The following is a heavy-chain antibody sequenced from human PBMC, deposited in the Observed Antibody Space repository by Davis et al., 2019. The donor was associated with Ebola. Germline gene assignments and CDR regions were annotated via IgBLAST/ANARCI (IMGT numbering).Heavy chain of an antibody. CDR3: ARHGGDFWSGYHNWFDP. CDR2: IYNGGST. CDR1: GGSISSYY. V-gene: IGHV4-4*07. Sequence: PSETLSLTCTVSGGSISSYYWSWIRQPAGKGLEWIGRIYNGGSTNYNPSLKSRVTMSEDTSKNQFSLKLSSVTAADTAVYYCARHGGDFWSGYHNWFDPWGQGTLVTVSS. D-gene: IGHD3-3*01. J-gene: IGHJ5*02.